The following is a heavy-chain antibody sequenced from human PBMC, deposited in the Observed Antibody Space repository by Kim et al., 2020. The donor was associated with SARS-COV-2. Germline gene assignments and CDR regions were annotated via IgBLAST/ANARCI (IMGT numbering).Heavy chain of an antibody. V-gene: IGHV3-23*01. CDR2: ISGSGGST. CDR3: AKTQLRYFDRYYFDY. Sequence: GGSLRLSFAASGFTFSSYAMSWVRQAPGKGLEWVSAISGSGGSTYYADSVKGRFTISRDNSKNTLYLQMNSLRAEDTAVYYCAKTQLRYFDRYYFDYWGQGTLVTVSS. J-gene: IGHJ4*02. CDR1: GFTFSSYA. D-gene: IGHD3-9*01.